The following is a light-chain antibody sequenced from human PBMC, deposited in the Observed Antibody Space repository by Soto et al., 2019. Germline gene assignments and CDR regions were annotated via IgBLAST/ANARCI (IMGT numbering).Light chain of an antibody. CDR1: SSNIGSNT. J-gene: IGLJ2*01. Sequence: QSVLTQPPSVSGTPGQRVTISCSGSSSNIGSNTVNWYQQLPRTAPKLLIYTYSQRPSGVPDRFSGSRSGTSASLAISGLQSEDEAVYFCAAWDDSLNGVVFGGGTKLTVL. CDR3: AAWDDSLNGVV. V-gene: IGLV1-44*01. CDR2: TYS.